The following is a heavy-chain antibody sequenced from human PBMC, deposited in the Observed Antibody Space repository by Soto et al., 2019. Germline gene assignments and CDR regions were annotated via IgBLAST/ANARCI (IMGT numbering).Heavy chain of an antibody. D-gene: IGHD3-16*02. V-gene: IGHV4-39*01. CDR1: GGSISSSSYY. CDR2: IYYSGST. Sequence: SETLSLTCTVSGGSISSSSYYWGWIRQPPGKGLEWIGSIYYSGSTYYNPSLKSRVTISVDTSKNQFSLKLSSVTAADTAVYYCARRRAYYDYVWGSYRPGAFDIWGQGTMVTVSS. J-gene: IGHJ3*02. CDR3: ARRRAYYDYVWGSYRPGAFDI.